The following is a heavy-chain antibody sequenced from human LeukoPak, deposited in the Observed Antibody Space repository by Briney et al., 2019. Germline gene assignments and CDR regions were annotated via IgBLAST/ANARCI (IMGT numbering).Heavy chain of an antibody. Sequence: SETLSLTCTVSGGSLSSYYWSWIRQPPGKGLEWIGYIFYSGSTNYNPSLKSRVTISVDTSKKQFSLKLSSVTAADTAVYYCARRAGHSSGYPPGFDYWGQGTLVTVSS. CDR2: IFYSGST. V-gene: IGHV4-59*08. J-gene: IGHJ4*02. D-gene: IGHD3-22*01. CDR1: GGSLSSYY. CDR3: ARRAGHSSGYPPGFDY.